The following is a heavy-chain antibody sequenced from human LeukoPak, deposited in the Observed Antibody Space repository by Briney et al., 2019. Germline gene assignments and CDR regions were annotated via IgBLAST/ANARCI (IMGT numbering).Heavy chain of an antibody. J-gene: IGHJ4*02. Sequence: GGSLRLSCAASGFTFSSNWMSWVRQAPGKGLEWVANIKQEGSEKYYVDSVKGRFSISRDNAKNSLYLQMNSLRAEDTAVYYCASGGSRYDNWGQGTLVTVSS. V-gene: IGHV3-7*01. CDR3: ASGGSRYDN. CDR1: GFTFSSNW. CDR2: IKQEGSEK. D-gene: IGHD3-22*01.